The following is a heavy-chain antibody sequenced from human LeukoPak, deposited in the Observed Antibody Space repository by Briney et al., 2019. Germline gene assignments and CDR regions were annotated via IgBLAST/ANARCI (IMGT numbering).Heavy chain of an antibody. D-gene: IGHD2-15*01. CDR3: ARQGGYCNGGSCYPNWFDP. J-gene: IGHJ5*02. CDR2: IDYTGSP. CDR1: GGSITSSSYY. V-gene: IGHV4-39*07. Sequence: SETLSLTCTVSGGSITSSSYYWGCIRQTPGKGLEWIGTIDYTGSPYYNPSLKSRVTISVDTSKNQFSLKLSSVTAADTAVYYCARQGGYCNGGSCYPNWFDPWGQGTLVTVSS.